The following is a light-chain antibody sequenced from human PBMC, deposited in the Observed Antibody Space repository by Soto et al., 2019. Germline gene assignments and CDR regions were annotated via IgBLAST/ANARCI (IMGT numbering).Light chain of an antibody. V-gene: IGLV2-14*03. Sequence: QSALTQPASVSGSPGQSITISCTGSSSDVGVYDYVSWYQQHPCKAPKLLIYDVSNRPAGISNRFSGSKSGNTASLTISGLQAEHEADYYSSSYTTSTTRVFGGGTKVTVL. J-gene: IGLJ2*01. CDR2: DVS. CDR3: SSYTTSTTRV. CDR1: SSDVGVYDY.